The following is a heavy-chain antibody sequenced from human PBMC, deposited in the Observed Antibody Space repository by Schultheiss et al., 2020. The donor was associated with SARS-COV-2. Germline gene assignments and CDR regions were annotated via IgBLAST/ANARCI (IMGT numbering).Heavy chain of an antibody. CDR3: ARGMYYYDSSGYSHWNWFDP. D-gene: IGHD3-22*01. J-gene: IGHJ5*02. Sequence: ASVKVSCKASGYTFTSYAMNWVRQAPGQGLEWMGWINTNTGNPTYAQGFTGRFVFSLDTSVSTAYLQISSLKAEDTAVYYCARGMYYYDSSGYSHWNWFDPWGQGTLVTVSS. CDR2: INTNTGNP. V-gene: IGHV7-4-1*02. CDR1: GYTFTSYA.